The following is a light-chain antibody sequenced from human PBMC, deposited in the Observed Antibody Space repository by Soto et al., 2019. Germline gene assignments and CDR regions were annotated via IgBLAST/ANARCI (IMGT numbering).Light chain of an antibody. Sequence: EVVLTQSPVTLSLSPGEIATLSCRASQSVSEYLAWYQQKPGQAPRLLIYGASSRATGIPDRFSGSGSGTDFTLTISRLEPEDFAVYYCQQYGSSRTFGQGTKVDIK. CDR2: GAS. CDR3: QQYGSSRT. CDR1: QSVSEY. J-gene: IGKJ1*01. V-gene: IGKV3-20*01.